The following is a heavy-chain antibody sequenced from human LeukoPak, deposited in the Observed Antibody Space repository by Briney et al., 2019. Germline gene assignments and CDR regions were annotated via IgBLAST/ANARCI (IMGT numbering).Heavy chain of an antibody. CDR3: ARDRTARIAAAPDY. CDR2: ISAYNGNT. CDR1: GYTFTSYG. V-gene: IGHV1-18*01. D-gene: IGHD6-13*01. J-gene: IGHJ4*02. Sequence: SVKVSCKASGYTFTSYGISWVRQAPGQGLEWMGWISAYNGNTNYAQKLQGRVTMTTDTSTSTAYMELRSLRSDDTAVYYCARDRTARIAAAPDYWGQGTLVTVSS.